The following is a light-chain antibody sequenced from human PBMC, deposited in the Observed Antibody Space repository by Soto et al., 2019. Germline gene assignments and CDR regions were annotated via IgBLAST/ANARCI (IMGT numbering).Light chain of an antibody. J-gene: IGLJ1*01. CDR2: NVN. V-gene: IGLV2-14*01. CDR3: SSFTSSTTYV. CDR1: SSDVGNYNY. Sequence: QSALTQSASVSGSHGQSITISCTETSSDVGNYNYVSWYQQHPGEVPKLIIFNVNNRPSGVSNRFSGSKSGNTASLTISGLQAEDEADYYCSSFTSSTTYVFGTGTKVTVL.